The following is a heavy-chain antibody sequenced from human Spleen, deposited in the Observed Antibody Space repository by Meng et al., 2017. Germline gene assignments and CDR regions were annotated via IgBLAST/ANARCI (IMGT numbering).Heavy chain of an antibody. V-gene: IGHV3-48*03. D-gene: IGHD5-18*01. CDR1: GFNFNNYE. Sequence: GESLKISCAASGFNFNNYEMNWVRQAPGKGLEWVSYIHTSGYNKYYADSVKGRFTISGDNAKNALYLQMNSLRAEDTALYYCARDSTAMVTYYYYGMDVWGQGPTVTVSS. CDR3: ARDSTAMVTYYYYGMDV. CDR2: IHTSGYNK. J-gene: IGHJ6*02.